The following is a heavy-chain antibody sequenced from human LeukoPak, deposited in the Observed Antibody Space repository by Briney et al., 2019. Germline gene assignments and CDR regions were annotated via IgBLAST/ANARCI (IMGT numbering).Heavy chain of an antibody. V-gene: IGHV1-69*04. Sequence: SVKVSCKASGGTFSSYAISWVRQAPGQGLEWMGRIIPILGIANYAQKFQGRVTITADRSTSTAYMELSSLRSEDTAVYYCARAIVATSFDYWGQGTLVTVSS. CDR2: IIPILGIA. CDR3: ARAIVATSFDY. CDR1: GGTFSSYA. D-gene: IGHD5-12*01. J-gene: IGHJ4*02.